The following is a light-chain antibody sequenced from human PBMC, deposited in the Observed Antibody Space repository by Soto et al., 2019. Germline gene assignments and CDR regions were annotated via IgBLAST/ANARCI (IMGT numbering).Light chain of an antibody. CDR3: SSFTSISTWV. Sequence: QSALTQPASVSGSPGQSITISCTGTSSDVGGYNYVSWYQQHPGKAPKLMIFEVNNRPSGVSNRFFGSKSGNTASLTISGLQTEDEGDYYCSSFTSISTWVFGGGTKLTVL. CDR1: SSDVGGYNY. CDR2: EVN. J-gene: IGLJ3*02. V-gene: IGLV2-14*01.